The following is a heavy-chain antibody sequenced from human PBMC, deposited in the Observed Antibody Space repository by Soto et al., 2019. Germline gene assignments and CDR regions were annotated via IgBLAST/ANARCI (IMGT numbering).Heavy chain of an antibody. Sequence: PGGSLRLSCAASGFTFSSYAMSWVRQAPGKGLEWVSAISGSGGSTYYADSVKGRFTISRDNSKNTLYLQMNSLRAEDTAVYYCAKDREYYDSSGYFDYRGQGTLVTGSS. D-gene: IGHD3-22*01. CDR3: AKDREYYDSSGYFDY. V-gene: IGHV3-23*01. CDR2: ISGSGGST. J-gene: IGHJ4*02. CDR1: GFTFSSYA.